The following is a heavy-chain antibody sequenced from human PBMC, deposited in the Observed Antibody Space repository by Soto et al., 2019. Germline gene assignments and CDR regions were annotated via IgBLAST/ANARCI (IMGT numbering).Heavy chain of an antibody. CDR1: GFTFSIYW. J-gene: IGHJ5*02. Sequence: GGSLRLSCAASGFTFSIYWMHWVRQAPGQGLVWVSRINSDGSSTSYADSVKGRFTISRDNAKNTLYLQMNSLRVEDTAVYYCARSSGWFDPWGQGTLVTVSS. D-gene: IGHD6-19*01. CDR2: INSDGSST. CDR3: ARSSGWFDP. V-gene: IGHV3-74*01.